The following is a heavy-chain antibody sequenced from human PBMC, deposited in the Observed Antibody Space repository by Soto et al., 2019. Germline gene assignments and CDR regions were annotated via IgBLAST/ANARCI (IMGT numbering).Heavy chain of an antibody. J-gene: IGHJ4*02. V-gene: IGHV1-46*01. Sequence: ASVKVSCKASGYTFTTYFIHWVRQAPGQGLEWMGIINPSGGSTIYAQKFQGRVNMTRDTSTTSVYMELSSLRPDDTAIYYCARVSGFRIDFCGQGALVTVSS. CDR2: INPSGGST. CDR3: ARVSGFRIDF. CDR1: GYTFTTYF. D-gene: IGHD3-22*01.